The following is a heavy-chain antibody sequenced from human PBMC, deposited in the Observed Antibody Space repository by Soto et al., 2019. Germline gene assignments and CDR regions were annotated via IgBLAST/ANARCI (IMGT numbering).Heavy chain of an antibody. D-gene: IGHD6-19*01. V-gene: IGHV4-39*01. CDR2: IYYSGST. CDR3: ARRWQWLATYDY. Sequence: ASETLSLTCPVSGCSISSSSYYWGWIPQPPGKGLEWIGSIYYSGSTYYNPSLKRRVTISVDTSKNQFSLKLSSVTAADTAVYYCARRWQWLATYDYWGQGTLVTVSS. J-gene: IGHJ4*02. CDR1: GCSISSSSYY.